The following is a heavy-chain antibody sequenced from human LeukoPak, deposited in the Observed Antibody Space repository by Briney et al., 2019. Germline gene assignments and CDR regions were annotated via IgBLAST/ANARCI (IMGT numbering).Heavy chain of an antibody. CDR1: GFTVGNNY. CDR2: IFSHGET. Sequence: PGGSLRLSCAASGFTVGNNYMNWVRQAPGKGLEWVSLIFSHGETSYADSVKGRFTISRDNSKNTLYLQMNGLRVEDTAVYYCARGPTTVTSPHFDYWGQGTLVTVSS. D-gene: IGHD4-17*01. CDR3: ARGPTTVTSPHFDY. V-gene: IGHV3-66*01. J-gene: IGHJ4*02.